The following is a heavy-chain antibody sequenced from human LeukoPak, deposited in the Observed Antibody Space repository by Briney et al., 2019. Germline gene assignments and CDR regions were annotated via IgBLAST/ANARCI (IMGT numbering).Heavy chain of an antibody. D-gene: IGHD1-14*01. J-gene: IGHJ5*02. Sequence: TLSRNSTGSGFSGSRVNYYWRGLRQPPGWGVERSVRIYLSETTNSNSLFRSRVTISLDMSKNQVSLHLYDVTAADTALYYCAREAGSWTFGLLDPWGRGILVSVSS. CDR2: IYLSETT. CDR3: AREAGSWTFGLLDP. CDR1: GFSGSRVNYY. V-gene: IGHV4-61*02.